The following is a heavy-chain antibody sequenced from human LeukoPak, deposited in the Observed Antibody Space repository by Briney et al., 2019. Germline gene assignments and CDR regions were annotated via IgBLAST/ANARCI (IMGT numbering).Heavy chain of an antibody. D-gene: IGHD1-26*01. V-gene: IGHV3-21*01. Sequence: PGASLRLSCAASGFTFNVFHMNWVSQDPGKGLEWISSITSSGTYITYADSIQGRFTISRDNAKNSLYLQMNSLRVDDTALYYCARASGGWDLDYWGHGTLVTVSS. CDR3: ARASGGWDLDY. J-gene: IGHJ4*01. CDR1: GFTFNVFH. CDR2: ITSSGTYI.